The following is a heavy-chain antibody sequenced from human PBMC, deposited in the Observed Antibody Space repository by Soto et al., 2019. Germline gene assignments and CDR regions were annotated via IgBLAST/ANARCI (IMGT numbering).Heavy chain of an antibody. J-gene: IGHJ3*02. V-gene: IGHV3-53*01. Sequence: GGSLRLSCAASGFTVSSNYMSWVRQAPGKGLEWVSVIYSGGSTYYGDSVKGRFTISRDNFKNTLYLQKNSLRAEDTAVYYCAISQRTGASIGAFDIWGQGTMVTVSS. D-gene: IGHD7-27*01. CDR3: AISQRTGASIGAFDI. CDR2: IYSGGST. CDR1: GFTVSSNY.